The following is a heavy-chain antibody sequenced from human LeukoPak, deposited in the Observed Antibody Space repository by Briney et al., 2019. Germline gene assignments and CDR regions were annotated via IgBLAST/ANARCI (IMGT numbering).Heavy chain of an antibody. CDR2: LRSKAYGGTT. D-gene: IGHD4-17*01. CDR1: GFTFGDYA. J-gene: IGHJ4*02. Sequence: GGSLRLSCTASGFTFGDYAMSWFRQAPGQGLEWGGFLRSKAYGGTTEYAASVKGRFTISRDDSKSIAYLQMNSLKTEDTAVYYCTRVGLRLAALYFDYWGQGTLVTVSS. V-gene: IGHV3-49*03. CDR3: TRVGLRLAALYFDY.